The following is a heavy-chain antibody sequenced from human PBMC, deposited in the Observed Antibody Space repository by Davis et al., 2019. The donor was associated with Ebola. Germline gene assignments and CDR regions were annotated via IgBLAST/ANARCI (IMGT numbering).Heavy chain of an antibody. J-gene: IGHJ5*02. CDR3: AKDPTSSPLFNWFDP. V-gene: IGHV3-9*01. CDR1: GFSFSDYS. CDR2: ITWDSSRK. D-gene: IGHD2-2*01. Sequence: SLKISCTAPGFSFSDYSLNWIRQAPGKGLEWVSGITWDSSRKVYADSVKGRFIISRDSAKKPLFLQMNSLRVDDAAFYYCAKDPTSSPLFNWFDPWGPGTLVTVSS.